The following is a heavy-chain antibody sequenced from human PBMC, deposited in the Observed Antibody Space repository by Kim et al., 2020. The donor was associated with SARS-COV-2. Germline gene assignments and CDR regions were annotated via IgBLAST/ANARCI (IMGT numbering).Heavy chain of an antibody. CDR3: ALSVAPRYFDY. J-gene: IGHJ4*02. V-gene: IGHV4-34*01. D-gene: IGHD3-16*02. CDR1: GGSFSGYQ. Sequence: SETLSLTCAVYGGSFSGYQWSWIRQSPGKGLEWIGEINHSGNTNYNPSLKSRVSISRDTSKNQFSLRLTSVTAADTAVYYCALSVAPRYFDYWGQGTLVTVAS. CDR2: INHSGNT.